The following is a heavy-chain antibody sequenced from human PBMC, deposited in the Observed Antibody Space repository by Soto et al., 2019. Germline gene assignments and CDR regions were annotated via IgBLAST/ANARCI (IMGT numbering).Heavy chain of an antibody. D-gene: IGHD6-19*01. Sequence: SVKVSCKASGGTFSSYAISWVRQAPGQGLEWMGGIIPIFGTANYAQKFQGRVTITADESTSTAYMELSSLRSEDTAVYYCARGQQWLDWGEVYEADAFDIWGQGTMVTVSS. J-gene: IGHJ3*02. CDR3: ARGQQWLDWGEVYEADAFDI. CDR1: GGTFSSYA. V-gene: IGHV1-69*13. CDR2: IIPIFGTA.